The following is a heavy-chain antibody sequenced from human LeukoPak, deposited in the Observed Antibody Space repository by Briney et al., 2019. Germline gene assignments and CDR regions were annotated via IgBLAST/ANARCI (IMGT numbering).Heavy chain of an antibody. CDR1: GGSISSSSYY. D-gene: IGHD3-3*01. CDR2: IYYSGST. CDR3: ARRTYYDPFDY. V-gene: IGHV4-39*01. Sequence: SETLSLTCTVSGGSISSSSYYWGWIRQPPGKGLEWIGSIYYSGSTYYNPSLKSRVTISVDTSKNQFSLKLSSVTAADTAVYYCARRTYYDPFDYWGQGTLVTVSS. J-gene: IGHJ4*02.